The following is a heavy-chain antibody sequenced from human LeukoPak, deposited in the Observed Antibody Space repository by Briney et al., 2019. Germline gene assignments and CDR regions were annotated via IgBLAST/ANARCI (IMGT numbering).Heavy chain of an antibody. CDR2: IYYSGST. D-gene: IGHD5-24*01. CDR3: ARHLRRDGYNSFDY. V-gene: IGHV4-59*08. CDR1: GGSISSYY. Sequence: SETLSLTCTVSGGSISSYYWSWIRQPPGKGLEWIGYIYYSGSTNYNPSLKSRVTISVDTSKNQFSLKLSSVTAADTAVYYCARHLRRDGYNSFDYWGQGTLVTVSS. J-gene: IGHJ4*02.